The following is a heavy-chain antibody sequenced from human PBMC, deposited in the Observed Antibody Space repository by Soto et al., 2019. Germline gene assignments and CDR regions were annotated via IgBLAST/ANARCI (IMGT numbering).Heavy chain of an antibody. J-gene: IGHJ6*02. V-gene: IGHV3-21*06. Sequence: PGGSLRLSCAASGFTFSSYSMNWVRQAPGKGLEWVSSISSSTSYMYYADSVKGRFTISKDHAKNSLYLQMNSLRVEDTALYYCARADFYSVPYYYHGMDVWGQGTMVTVSS. CDR3: ARADFYSVPYYYHGMDV. CDR1: GFTFSSYS. CDR2: ISSSTSYM. D-gene: IGHD1-26*01.